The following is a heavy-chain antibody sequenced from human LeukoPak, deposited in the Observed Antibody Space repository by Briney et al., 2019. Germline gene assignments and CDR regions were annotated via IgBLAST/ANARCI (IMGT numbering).Heavy chain of an antibody. CDR1: GGTFSSYA. J-gene: IGHJ4*02. V-gene: IGHV1-69*05. Sequence: SVKVSCKASGGTFSSYAISWVRQAPGQGLEWMGGIIPISGTANYAQKFQGRVTITTDESTSTAYMELSSLRSEDTAVYYCASCDYYDSSGYPHYFDYWGQGTLVTVSS. D-gene: IGHD3-22*01. CDR2: IIPISGTA. CDR3: ASCDYYDSSGYPHYFDY.